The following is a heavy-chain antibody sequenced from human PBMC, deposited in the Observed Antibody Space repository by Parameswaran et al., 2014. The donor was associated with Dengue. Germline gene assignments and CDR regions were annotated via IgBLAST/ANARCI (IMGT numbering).Heavy chain of an antibody. Sequence: KWIRQPPGKGLEWVSSISSSSSYIYYADSVKGRFTISRDNAKNSLYLQMNSLRAEDTAVYYCVPLYSYGYYWGQGTLVTVSS. CDR2: ISSSSSYI. CDR3: VPLYSYGYY. J-gene: IGHJ4*02. D-gene: IGHD5-18*01. V-gene: IGHV3-21*01.